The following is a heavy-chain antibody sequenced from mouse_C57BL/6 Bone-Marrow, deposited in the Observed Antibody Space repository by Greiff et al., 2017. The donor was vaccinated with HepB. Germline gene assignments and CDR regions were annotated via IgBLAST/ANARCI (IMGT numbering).Heavy chain of an antibody. Sequence: QVHVKQSGAELVKPGASVKMSCKASGYTFTTYPIEWMKQNHGKSLEWIGNFHPYNDDTKYNEKFKGKATLTVEKSSSTVYLELSRLTSDDSAVYYCARKYYYYGSSYMDYWGQGTSVTVSS. CDR3: ARKYYYYGSSYMDY. CDR1: GYTFTTYP. V-gene: IGHV1-47*01. J-gene: IGHJ4*01. D-gene: IGHD1-1*01. CDR2: FHPYNDDT.